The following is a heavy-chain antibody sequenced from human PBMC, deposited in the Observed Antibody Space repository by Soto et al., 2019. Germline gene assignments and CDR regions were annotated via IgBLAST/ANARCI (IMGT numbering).Heavy chain of an antibody. V-gene: IGHV1-69*04. D-gene: IGHD2-15*01. CDR2: IIPILGIA. CDR3: ARDDCSGGSCYSYWYFDL. CDR1: GCALSSNT. Sequence: SVKVTCKDSGCALSSNTISWVRQAPGQGLEWMGRIIPILGIANYAQKFQGRVTITADKSTSTAYMELSSLRSEDTAVYYCARDDCSGGSCYSYWYFDLWGRGTLVTVSS. J-gene: IGHJ2*01.